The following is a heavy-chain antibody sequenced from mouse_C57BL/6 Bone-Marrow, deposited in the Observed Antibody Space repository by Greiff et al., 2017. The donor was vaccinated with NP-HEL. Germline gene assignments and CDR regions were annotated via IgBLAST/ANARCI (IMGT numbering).Heavy chain of an antibody. V-gene: IGHV5-17*01. CDR3: ARWSWFAY. CDR1: GFTFSDYG. Sequence: EVKVVESGGGLVKPGGSLKLSCAASGFTFSDYGMHWVRQAPEKGLEWVAYISSGSSTIYYADTVKGRFTISRDNAKNTLFLQMTSLRSEDTAMYYCARWSWFAYWGQGTLVTVSA. J-gene: IGHJ3*01. CDR2: ISSGSSTI.